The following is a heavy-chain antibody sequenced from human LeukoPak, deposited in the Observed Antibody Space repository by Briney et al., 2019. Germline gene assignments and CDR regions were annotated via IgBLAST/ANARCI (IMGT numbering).Heavy chain of an antibody. CDR3: AKDERPYSGYEGYWFDP. Sequence: PGGSLRLSCAASGFTFSNYDMNWVRQAPGKGLEWVSYISSSSSTIYYADSVKGRFTISRDNSKNTLYMQMNSLRAEDTAVYFCAKDERPYSGYEGYWFDPWGQGTLVTVSS. D-gene: IGHD5-12*01. CDR2: ISSSSSTI. V-gene: IGHV3-48*01. CDR1: GFTFSNYD. J-gene: IGHJ5*02.